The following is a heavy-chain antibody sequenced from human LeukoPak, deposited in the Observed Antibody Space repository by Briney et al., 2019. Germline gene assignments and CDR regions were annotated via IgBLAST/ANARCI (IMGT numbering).Heavy chain of an antibody. CDR2: INHSENT. D-gene: IGHD3/OR15-3a*01. J-gene: IGHJ4*02. CDR3: ARHLRWRTSFSPFDY. V-gene: IGHV4-34*01. Sequence: SETLSLTCAVYGGSFSGYYWSWIRQPLGKGLEWIGEINHSENTDYNPSLKSRVTISVETSKKQLSMKLSSVTAADTAVYYCARHLRWRTSFSPFDYWGQGTLVTVSS. CDR1: GGSFSGYY.